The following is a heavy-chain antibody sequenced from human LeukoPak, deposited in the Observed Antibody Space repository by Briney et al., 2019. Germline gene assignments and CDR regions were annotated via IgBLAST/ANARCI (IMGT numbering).Heavy chain of an antibody. J-gene: IGHJ6*02. V-gene: IGHV1-18*01. D-gene: IGHD1-26*01. CDR3: ARRGNSGSYYDDYYYYGMDV. CDR1: GYTFTSYG. Sequence: ASVKVSCKASGYTFTSYGISWVRQAPGQGLEWMGWISAYNGNTNYAQKLQGRVTMTTDTSTSTAYMELRSLRSDDTAVYYCARRGNSGSYYDDYYYYGMDVWGQGATVTVSS. CDR2: ISAYNGNT.